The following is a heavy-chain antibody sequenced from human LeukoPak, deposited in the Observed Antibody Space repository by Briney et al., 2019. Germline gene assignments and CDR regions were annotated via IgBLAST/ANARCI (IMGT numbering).Heavy chain of an antibody. CDR3: ARVAAGGKGFDY. Sequence: PGGSLRLSCAASGFTFSTYDMHWVRQATGKGLEWVSAIDTAGDTYYPGSVKGRFSISRENAKNSWYLQTNSLRAGDTAVYYCARVAAGGKGFDYWGQGTLVTVSS. V-gene: IGHV3-13*01. J-gene: IGHJ4*02. CDR2: IDTAGDT. D-gene: IGHD6-13*01. CDR1: GFTFSTYD.